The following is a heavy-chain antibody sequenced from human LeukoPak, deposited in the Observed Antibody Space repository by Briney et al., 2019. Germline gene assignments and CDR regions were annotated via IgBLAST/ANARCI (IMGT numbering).Heavy chain of an antibody. Sequence: AASVKVSCKASGGTFSSYAISWVRPAPGQGLEWMGRIIPILGIANYAQKFQGRVTITADKSTSTAYMELSSLRSEDTAVYYCARTGTTQNYYYGMDVWGQGTTVTVSS. CDR2: IIPILGIA. CDR3: ARTGTTQNYYYGMDV. D-gene: IGHD1-1*01. CDR1: GGTFSSYA. V-gene: IGHV1-69*04. J-gene: IGHJ6*02.